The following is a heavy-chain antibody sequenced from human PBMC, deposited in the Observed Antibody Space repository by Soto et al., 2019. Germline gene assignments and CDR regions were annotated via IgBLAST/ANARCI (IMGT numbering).Heavy chain of an antibody. CDR3: ARLNRYDTPSARAFDI. D-gene: IGHD3-9*01. CDR1: GGSISSGYFY. Sequence: QVQLQESGPGLVKPSQTLSLTCTVSGGSISSGYFYWSWIRQPPGKGLAWIGYVFYSGTTYYNPSLKSRVTISIDTSENQFSLTLSSVTAADTAVYYFARLNRYDTPSARAFDIWGQGTIVTVSS. V-gene: IGHV4-31*03. J-gene: IGHJ3*02. CDR2: VFYSGTT.